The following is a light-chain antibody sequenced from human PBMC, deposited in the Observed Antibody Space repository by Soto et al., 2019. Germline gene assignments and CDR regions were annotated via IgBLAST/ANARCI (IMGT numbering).Light chain of an antibody. CDR2: DAS. J-gene: IGKJ5*01. V-gene: IGKV3-20*01. CDR1: QSVSSY. Sequence: EIVLTQSPATLSLSPGERATLSCRASQSVSSYLAWYQQKPGQAPRLLIYDASNRATGIPARFSGSGSGTDFTLTISRLEPEDFAVYYCQQYGSSPTFGQGTRLESK. CDR3: QQYGSSPT.